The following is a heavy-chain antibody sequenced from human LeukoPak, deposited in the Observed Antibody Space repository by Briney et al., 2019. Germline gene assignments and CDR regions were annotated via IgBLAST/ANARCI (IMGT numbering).Heavy chain of an antibody. CDR2: IYYSGST. CDR1: GGSISSGDYY. D-gene: IGHD6-13*01. V-gene: IGHV4-30-4*08. J-gene: IGHJ4*02. CDR3: ARDGRLWQQPLDY. Sequence: SSQTLSLTCTVSGGSISSGDYYWSWIRQPPGKGLEWIGYIYYSGSTYFNPSLKSRVTISVDTSKNQFSLKLSSVTAADTAVYYCARDGRLWQQPLDYWGQGTLVTVSS.